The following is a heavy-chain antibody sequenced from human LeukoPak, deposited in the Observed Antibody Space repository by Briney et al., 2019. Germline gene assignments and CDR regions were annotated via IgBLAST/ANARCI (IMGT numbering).Heavy chain of an antibody. CDR3: ARTLKYSFGYYFDY. CDR1: GGSISSDY. V-gene: IGHV4-59*01. D-gene: IGHD5-18*01. CDR2: IFYGGST. J-gene: IGHJ4*02. Sequence: SETLSLTCTVSGGSISSDYWSWIRQPPGKGLEWIGYIFYGGSTNHNPSLKSRVTISEDTSKNQFSLKLSSVTAADTAVYYCARTLKYSFGYYFDYWGQGTLVTVSS.